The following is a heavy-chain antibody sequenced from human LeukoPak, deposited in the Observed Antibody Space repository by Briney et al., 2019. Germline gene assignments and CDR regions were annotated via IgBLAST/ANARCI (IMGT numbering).Heavy chain of an antibody. J-gene: IGHJ4*02. CDR2: ISSNGDST. V-gene: IGHV3-64*01. Sequence: PGGSLRLSCVASGFTFSTYPMHWVRQAPGKGLEYVSAISSNGDSTYYAKSVKGRFTISRDNSKDTLFLQMGSLRVEDMAVYYCAREIAAAATACFDSWGQGALVTVSS. D-gene: IGHD6-13*01. CDR1: GFTFSTYP. CDR3: AREIAAAATACFDS.